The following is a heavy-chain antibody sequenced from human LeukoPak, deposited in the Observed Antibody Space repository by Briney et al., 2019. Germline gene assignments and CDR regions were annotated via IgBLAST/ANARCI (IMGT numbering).Heavy chain of an antibody. J-gene: IGHJ6*03. CDR3: ARGGSDYMDV. CDR1: GFTFSSYS. Sequence: GGSLRLSCAASGFTFSSYSMNWVRQAPGKGLEWVSSISSSSSYIYYADSVKGRFTISRDNAKNSLYLQLNSLRAEDTAVYYCARGGSDYMDVWGKGTTVTISS. V-gene: IGHV3-21*01. CDR2: ISSSSSYI. D-gene: IGHD3-10*01.